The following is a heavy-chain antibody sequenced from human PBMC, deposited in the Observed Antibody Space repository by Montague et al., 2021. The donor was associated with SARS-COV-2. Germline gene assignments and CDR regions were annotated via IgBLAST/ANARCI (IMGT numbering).Heavy chain of an antibody. Sequence: SETLSLTCTVSGDSINTYYWTWIRQPPGKGLEWIGYIYYSGSTNXNPSLKSRVTLSVDTSKNHFSLKLNSVTAADTAVYYCARVGPQRYYGMDVWGQGTTVTVSS. CDR3: ARVGPQRYYGMDV. CDR1: GDSINTYY. V-gene: IGHV4-59*08. J-gene: IGHJ6*02. CDR2: IYYSGST. D-gene: IGHD2-2*01.